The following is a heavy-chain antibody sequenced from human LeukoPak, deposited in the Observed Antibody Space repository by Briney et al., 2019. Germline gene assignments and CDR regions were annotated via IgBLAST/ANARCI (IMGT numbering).Heavy chain of an antibody. D-gene: IGHD3-10*01. CDR2: IIPIFGTA. CDR3: ATTSNYYGSGSSYNWFDP. Sequence: SVKVSCKASGGTFSSYAISWVRQAPGQGLEWMGGIIPIFGTANYAQEFQGRVTITADESTSTAYMELSSLRSEDTAVYYCATTSNYYGSGSSYNWFDPWGQGTLVTVSS. V-gene: IGHV1-69*01. J-gene: IGHJ5*02. CDR1: GGTFSSYA.